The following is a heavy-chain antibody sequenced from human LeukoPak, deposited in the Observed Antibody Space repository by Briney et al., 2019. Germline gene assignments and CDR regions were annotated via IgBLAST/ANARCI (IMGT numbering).Heavy chain of an antibody. J-gene: IGHJ4*02. CDR2: ISPNSGGT. D-gene: IGHD3-16*01. CDR1: GYTFTGYY. Sequence: DSVKVSCKASGYTFTGYYMHWVRQAPRQGLEWMGWISPNSGGTNYAQKFQGRVTMTRDTSISTAYMELSRLRSDDTAVYYWTRSGDRLGYWGQGTLVTVSS. V-gene: IGHV1-2*02. CDR3: TRSGDRLGY.